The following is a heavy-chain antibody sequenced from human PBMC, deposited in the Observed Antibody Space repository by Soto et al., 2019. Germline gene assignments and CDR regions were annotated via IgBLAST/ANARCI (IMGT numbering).Heavy chain of an antibody. Sequence: GGSLRLSCAASGFVSSSFAMAWVRQAPGKGLEWVSAVSGSGGRKYYADSVKGRFTISRDNAKNTLFLEMNSLGADDTAVYYCAKGPDFWSGTHFDYWGQGTRVTVSS. CDR1: GFVSSSFA. CDR3: AKGPDFWSGTHFDY. V-gene: IGHV3-23*01. J-gene: IGHJ4*02. D-gene: IGHD3-3*01. CDR2: VSGSGGRK.